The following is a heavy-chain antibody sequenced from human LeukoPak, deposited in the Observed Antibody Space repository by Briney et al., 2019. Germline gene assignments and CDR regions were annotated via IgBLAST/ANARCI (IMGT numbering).Heavy chain of an antibody. D-gene: IGHD4-17*01. CDR2: MNPNSGNT. CDR3: ARGFTVTDTWFDP. CDR1: RYTFTRYD. Sequence: GASVNVSCKASRYTFTRYDINSVRQATGQGLEWMGWMNPNSGNTDYAQKFQGRVTMTRNTSISTAYMELSSLRSEDTAVYYCARGFTVTDTWFDPWGQGTLGTVSS. J-gene: IGHJ5*02. V-gene: IGHV1-8*01.